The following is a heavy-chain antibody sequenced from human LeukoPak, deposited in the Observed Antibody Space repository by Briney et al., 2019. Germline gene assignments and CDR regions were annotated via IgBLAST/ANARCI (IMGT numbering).Heavy chain of an antibody. CDR2: ISAYNGNT. V-gene: IGHV1-18*01. CDR1: GYTFTSYG. CDR3: ARPGGRLYSSSWFFDY. D-gene: IGHD6-13*01. Sequence: GASVKVSCKASGYTFTSYGISWVRQAPGQGLEWMGWISAYNGNTNYAQKLQGRVTMTTDTSTSTAYMELRSLRSDDTAVYYCARPGGRLYSSSWFFDYWGQGTLVTVSS. J-gene: IGHJ4*02.